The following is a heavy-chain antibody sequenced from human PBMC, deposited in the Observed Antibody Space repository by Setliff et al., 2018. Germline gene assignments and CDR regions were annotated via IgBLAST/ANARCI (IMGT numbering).Heavy chain of an antibody. CDR3: ARVVGADGIGIDY. Sequence: RGESLKISCRGSGYTFSDYWIGWVRQMPGKGLEWMGIIYPGDPDTRYSPSFQGQVTFSADKSISTAYLQWSSLKASGTATYYCARVVGADGIGIDYWGQGTVVTV. CDR1: GYTFSDYW. D-gene: IGHD2-15*01. CDR2: IYPGDPDT. V-gene: IGHV5-51*01. J-gene: IGHJ4*02.